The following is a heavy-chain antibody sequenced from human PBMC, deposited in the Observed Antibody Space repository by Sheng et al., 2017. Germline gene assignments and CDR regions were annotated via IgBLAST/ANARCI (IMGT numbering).Heavy chain of an antibody. V-gene: IGHV4-34*01. J-gene: IGHJ5*02. CDR2: INHSGST. D-gene: IGHD2-15*01. CDR3: ARRGGRRSNWFDP. CDR1: GGSFSGYY. Sequence: QVQLQQWGAGLLKPSETLSLTCAVYGGSFSGYYWSWIRQPPGKGLEWIGEINHSGSTNYNPSLKSRVTISVDTSKNQFSLKLSSVTAADTAVYYCARRGGRRSNWFDPWAREPWSPSPQ.